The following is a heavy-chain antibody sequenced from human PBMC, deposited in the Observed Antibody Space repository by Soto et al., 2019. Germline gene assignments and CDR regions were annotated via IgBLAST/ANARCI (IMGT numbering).Heavy chain of an antibody. V-gene: IGHV4-38-2*01. CDR3: ARTFSKTFDY. CDR2: IYHTGTT. J-gene: IGHJ4*02. Sequence: PSETLSLTCAVSGDSITSIYHWAWIRQPPGRGLEWIASIYHTGTTYYNPSLKSRVTISVDTSKNQFSLKLSSVTAADTAVYYCARTFSKTFDYWGQGTLVTVSS. CDR1: GDSITSIYH.